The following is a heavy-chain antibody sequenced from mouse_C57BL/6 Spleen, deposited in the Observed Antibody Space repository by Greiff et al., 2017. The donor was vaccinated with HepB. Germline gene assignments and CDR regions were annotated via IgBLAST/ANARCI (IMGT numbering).Heavy chain of an antibody. Sequence: DVQLVESGGGLVQPGGSLKLSCAASGFTFSDYYMYWVRQTPEKRLEWVAYISNGGGSTYYPDTVKGRFTISRDNAKNTLYLQMSRLKSEDTAMYYCARHDSSGFAYWGQGTLVTVSA. D-gene: IGHD3-2*02. V-gene: IGHV5-12*01. J-gene: IGHJ3*01. CDR2: ISNGGGST. CDR1: GFTFSDYY. CDR3: ARHDSSGFAY.